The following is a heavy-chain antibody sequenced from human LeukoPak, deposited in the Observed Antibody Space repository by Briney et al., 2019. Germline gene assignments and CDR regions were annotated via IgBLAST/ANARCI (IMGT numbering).Heavy chain of an antibody. V-gene: IGHV4-30-4*01. Sequence: SETLSLTCIVSGGSISSGDYYWSWIRQSPGKGLEWIGYIYYTGSISYNPSLKSRLTISVDTSKNQFSLKLSSVTAADTAVYYYARGPNYVWGSYRYFDYWGQGTLVTVSS. CDR1: GGSISSGDYY. D-gene: IGHD3-16*02. CDR3: ARGPNYVWGSYRYFDY. CDR2: IYYTGSI. J-gene: IGHJ4*02.